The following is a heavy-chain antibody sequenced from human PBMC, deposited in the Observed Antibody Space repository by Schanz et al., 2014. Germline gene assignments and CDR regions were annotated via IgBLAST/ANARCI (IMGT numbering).Heavy chain of an antibody. CDR1: GFPFSSYA. CDR3: ARGVRIDY. Sequence: VQLLESGGALVRPGGSLRLSCAASGFPFSSYALHWVRQAPGKGLEWVAIIWYDGSNKYYADSVKGRFTISRDNSKNSLYLQMNSLRVEDTAVYYCARGVRIDYWGQGTLVTVSS. J-gene: IGHJ4*02. CDR2: IWYDGSNK. D-gene: IGHD3-3*01. V-gene: IGHV3-33*08.